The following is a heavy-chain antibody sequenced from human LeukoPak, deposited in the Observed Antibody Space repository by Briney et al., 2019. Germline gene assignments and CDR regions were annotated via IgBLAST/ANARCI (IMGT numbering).Heavy chain of an antibody. CDR3: ARGATATSGSYYTSYFDY. D-gene: IGHD3-10*01. CDR1: GGSISSSNW. J-gene: IGHJ4*02. Sequence: PSETLSLTCAVSGGSISSSNWWSWVRQPPGKGLEWIGESYHGGSTNYNPSLKSRVTISVDTSKTQFSLNLSSVTAADTAFYYCARGATATSGSYYTSYFDYWGQGTLVTVSS. V-gene: IGHV4-4*02. CDR2: SYHGGST.